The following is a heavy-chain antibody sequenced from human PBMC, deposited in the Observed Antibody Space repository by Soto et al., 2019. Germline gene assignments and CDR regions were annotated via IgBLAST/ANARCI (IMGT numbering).Heavy chain of an antibody. V-gene: IGHV3-66*04. J-gene: IGHJ4*02. CDR3: ATPAYGVQRIGFDY. Sequence: GSLRLSCAASGFTVSSNYMSWVRQAPGKGLEWVSVIYSGGSTYYADSVKGRFTISRDNSKNTLYLQMNSLRAEDTAVYYCATPAYGVQRIGFDYWGQGTLVTVSS. CDR2: IYSGGST. CDR1: GFTVSSNY. D-gene: IGHD2-8*01.